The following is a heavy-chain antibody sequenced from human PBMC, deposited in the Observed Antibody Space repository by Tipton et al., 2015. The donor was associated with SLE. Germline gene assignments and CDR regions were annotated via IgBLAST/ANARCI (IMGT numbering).Heavy chain of an antibody. Sequence: TLSLTCTVSGGSITSGSYFYNWIRQPAGKGLEWIGRLYSSGTIDYNPSLKSRVTISRDTSKNQLSLDLNSLTAADTARYYCARESVISPRNALDIWGQGAMVIVSS. D-gene: IGHD2-21*01. CDR1: GGSITSGSYF. V-gene: IGHV4-61*02. CDR2: LYSSGTI. CDR3: ARESVISPRNALDI. J-gene: IGHJ3*02.